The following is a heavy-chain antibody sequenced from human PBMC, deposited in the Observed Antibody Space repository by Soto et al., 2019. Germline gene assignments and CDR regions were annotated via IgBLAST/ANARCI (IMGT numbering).Heavy chain of an antibody. CDR1: GYTFTSYG. CDR3: ARGVRRPPENWFEP. J-gene: IGHJ5*02. Sequence: ASVKVSCKASGYTFTSYGISWVRQAPGQGLEWMGWISAYNGNTNYAQKLQGRVTMTTDTSTSTAYMELRSLRSDDTAVYYCARGVRRPPENWFEPWGQGTLVTVST. V-gene: IGHV1-18*01. CDR2: ISAYNGNT. D-gene: IGHD3-22*01.